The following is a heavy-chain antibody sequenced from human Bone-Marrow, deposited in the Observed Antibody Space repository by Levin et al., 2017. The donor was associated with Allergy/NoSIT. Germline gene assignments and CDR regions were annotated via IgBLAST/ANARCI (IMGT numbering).Heavy chain of an antibody. CDR2: IGTAGDS. V-gene: IGHV3-13*01. CDR1: GFTFSSHD. Sequence: GGSLRLSCAASGFTFSSHDMHWVRQVKGKGLEWVSAIGTAGDSYYSVSVEGRFTISREDAKNSLYLQMNSLRVGDTAVYYCARVRTGWYIDVWGRGTLVTVSS. J-gene: IGHJ2*01. CDR3: ARVRTGWYIDV.